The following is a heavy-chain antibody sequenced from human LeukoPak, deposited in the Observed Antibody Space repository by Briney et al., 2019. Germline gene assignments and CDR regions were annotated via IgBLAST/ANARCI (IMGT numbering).Heavy chain of an antibody. Sequence: SETLSLTCTVSGGSISDYYWSWIRQPPGKGLEWIGFLYYSGSTSYNPSLTSRVSISVDTSKNQFSLNLTSVTAADTAVYYCARVSLSVTPVAFDIWGQGTMATVSS. V-gene: IGHV4-59*01. J-gene: IGHJ3*02. CDR2: LYYSGST. CDR1: GGSISDYY. D-gene: IGHD4-23*01. CDR3: ARVSLSVTPVAFDI.